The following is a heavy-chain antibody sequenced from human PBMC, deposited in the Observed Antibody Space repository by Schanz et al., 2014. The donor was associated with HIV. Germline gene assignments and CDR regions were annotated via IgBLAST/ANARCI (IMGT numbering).Heavy chain of an antibody. CDR3: AKPEYDSRGNSQSHFDY. J-gene: IGHJ4*02. Sequence: QVQLVESGGGVVQPGRSLRLSCAASGFTFSDYGMHWVRQAPGKGLEWVAVIWNDGSNTFYADSVKGRFTISRDNSKKTVFLQMTALRIDDTAVYYCAKPEYDSRGNSQSHFDYWGQGTLVTVSS. D-gene: IGHD3-22*01. V-gene: IGHV3-33*06. CDR2: IWNDGSNT. CDR1: GFTFSDYG.